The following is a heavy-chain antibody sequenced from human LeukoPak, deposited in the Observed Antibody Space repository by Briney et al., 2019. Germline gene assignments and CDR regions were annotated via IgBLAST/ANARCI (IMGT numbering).Heavy chain of an antibody. J-gene: IGHJ6*03. V-gene: IGHV3-30*04. CDR3: AREGFASSWLYYYYYMDV. D-gene: IGHD6-13*01. Sequence: GGSLRLSCAASGFTFSRYSIHWVRQAPGKGLEWVAVISYDGSNKYYADSVRGRFTISRDNSKNGLYLQMNSLRPDDTAIYYCAREGFASSWLYYYYYMDVWGKGTTVTVSS. CDR2: ISYDGSNK. CDR1: GFTFSRYS.